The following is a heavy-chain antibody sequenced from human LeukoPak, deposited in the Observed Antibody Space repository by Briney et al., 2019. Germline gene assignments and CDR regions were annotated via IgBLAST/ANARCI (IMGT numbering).Heavy chain of an antibody. V-gene: IGHV1-18*01. CDR2: ISGYNGNT. CDR3: ARTIKTYYDFWSGYEFDY. D-gene: IGHD3-3*01. Sequence: ASVKVSCKASGYTFTSYGISWVRQATGQGLEWMGWISGYNGNTNYAQNLQGRVTMTTDTSTSTAYMELRSLRSDDTAVYYCARTIKTYYDFWSGYEFDYWGQGTLVTVSS. J-gene: IGHJ4*02. CDR1: GYTFTSYG.